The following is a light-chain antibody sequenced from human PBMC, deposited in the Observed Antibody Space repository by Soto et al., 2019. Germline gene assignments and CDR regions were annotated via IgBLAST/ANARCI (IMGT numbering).Light chain of an antibody. CDR2: GAS. Sequence: EVMLTKSPCTLSLSTGKRATLSCRASQSISNSQLAWFQQKPGQSPRLLIYGASNRPTGIPDRFSGSGSGTDFTLAISRLEPEDFALYYCQQYISPPFTFGGGTKVDI. CDR1: QSISNSQ. J-gene: IGKJ4*01. V-gene: IGKV3-20*01. CDR3: QQYISPPFT.